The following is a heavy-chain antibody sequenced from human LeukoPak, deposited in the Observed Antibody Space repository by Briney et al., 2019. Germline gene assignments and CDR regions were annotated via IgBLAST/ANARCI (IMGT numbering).Heavy chain of an antibody. Sequence: GEFLKISCKGSGYTFTTSWIGWVRQMSGKGLEWMGIIYPGDSDTRYSPSFQGRVTISVDKSISTAYLQWSSLKASDTAMYYCARLEGYSGYTGYFVDYWGQGTLVTVSS. D-gene: IGHD5-12*01. V-gene: IGHV5-51*01. J-gene: IGHJ4*02. CDR3: ARLEGYSGYTGYFVDY. CDR2: IYPGDSDT. CDR1: GYTFTTSW.